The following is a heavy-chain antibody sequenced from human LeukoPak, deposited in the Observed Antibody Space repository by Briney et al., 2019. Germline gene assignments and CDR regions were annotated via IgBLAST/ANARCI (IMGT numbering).Heavy chain of an antibody. V-gene: IGHV1-3*01. D-gene: IGHD3-16*01. J-gene: IGHJ3*02. CDR1: GYTFTSYA. CDR3: AREGDSHDAFDI. Sequence: ASVTDSCTASGYTFTSYAMYWVRQAPGQRLEWMGWINAGNGNTKYSQKFQGRVTITRDTSASTAYMELSSLRSEDTAVYYCAREGDSHDAFDIWGQGTMVTVSS. CDR2: INAGNGNT.